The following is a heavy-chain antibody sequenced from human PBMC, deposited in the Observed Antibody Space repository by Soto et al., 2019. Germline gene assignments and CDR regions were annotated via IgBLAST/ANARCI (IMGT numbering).Heavy chain of an antibody. V-gene: IGHV4-39*01. J-gene: IGHJ6*02. CDR3: ARVGPPEYYYYGMDV. Sequence: SETLSLTCTVSGGSISSSSYYWGWIRQPPGKGLEWIGSIYYSGSTYYNPSLKSRVTISVDTSKNQFSLKLSSVTAADTAVYYCARVGPPEYYYYGMDVWGQGTTVTVSS. CDR2: IYYSGST. CDR1: GGSISSSSYY.